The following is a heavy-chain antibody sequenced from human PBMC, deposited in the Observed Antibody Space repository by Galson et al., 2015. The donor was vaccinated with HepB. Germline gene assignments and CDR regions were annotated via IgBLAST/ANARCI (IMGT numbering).Heavy chain of an antibody. CDR3: AYTTSRRDAFNV. CDR2: IYYSANS. V-gene: IGHV4-59*01. Sequence: LSLTCTVSGAPINNYYWTWIRQSPGKGLEWIGNIYYSANSNYNPALKSRVTISVDTTKKQFSLKLSSVTAADTAVYYCAYTTSRRDAFNVWGQGTMVTVSS. J-gene: IGHJ3*01. CDR1: GAPINNYY. D-gene: IGHD2-2*01.